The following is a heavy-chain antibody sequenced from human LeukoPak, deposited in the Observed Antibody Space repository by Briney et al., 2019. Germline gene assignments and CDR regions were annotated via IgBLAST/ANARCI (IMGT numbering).Heavy chain of an antibody. Sequence: GGSLRLSCAASGLTFSSYGRHWARQAPGKGLEWVAVISYDGSNKYYADSVKGRFTISRDNSKNTLYLQMNSLRAEDTAVYYCARESTIGSHGMDVWGQGTTVTVSS. CDR3: ARESTIGSHGMDV. J-gene: IGHJ6*02. CDR2: ISYDGSNK. D-gene: IGHD5/OR15-5a*01. CDR1: GLTFSSYG. V-gene: IGHV3-30*03.